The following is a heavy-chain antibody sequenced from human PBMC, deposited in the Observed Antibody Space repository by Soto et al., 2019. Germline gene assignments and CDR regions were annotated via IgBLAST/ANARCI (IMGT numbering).Heavy chain of an antibody. CDR3: ASKLGQDDAFDI. J-gene: IGHJ3*02. CDR1: GFTFSSYS. V-gene: IGHV3-21*01. Sequence: EVQLVESGGGLVKPGGSLRLSCAASGFTFSSYSMNWVRQAPGKGLEWVSSISSSSSYIYYADSVKGRFTISRDNAKTSLYLQMNSLRAEDTAVYYCASKLGQDDAFDIWGQGTMVTVSS. D-gene: IGHD3-16*01. CDR2: ISSSSSYI.